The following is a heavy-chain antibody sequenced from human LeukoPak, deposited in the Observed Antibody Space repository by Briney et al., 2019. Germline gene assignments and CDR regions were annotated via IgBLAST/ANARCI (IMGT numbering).Heavy chain of an antibody. Sequence: SETLSLTCTVSDGSISSSDYYWGWIRQPPGKGLEWIASIYYSGTTHYNPSHQSRVTMSVDTSKNQFSLKLSSVTAADTAVYYCARVGIGMATINFDYWGQGTLVTVSS. J-gene: IGHJ4*02. CDR3: ARVGIGMATINFDY. CDR1: DGSISSSDYY. V-gene: IGHV4-39*07. CDR2: IYYSGTT. D-gene: IGHD5-24*01.